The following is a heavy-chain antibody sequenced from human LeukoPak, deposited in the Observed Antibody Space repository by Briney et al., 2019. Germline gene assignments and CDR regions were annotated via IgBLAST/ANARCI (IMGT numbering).Heavy chain of an antibody. J-gene: IGHJ6*03. D-gene: IGHD2-2*01. CDR1: GFTFSTYA. V-gene: IGHV3-23*01. CDR2: ISGGGST. Sequence: PGGSPRLSCAASGFTFSTYAMSWVRQAPGKGLEWVSAISGGGSTYYADSVKGRFTISRDNSKNTLYLQMNSLRAEDTAVYYCATCTSTTAPIYYYYMDVWGKGTTVTVSS. CDR3: ATCTSTTAPIYYYYMDV.